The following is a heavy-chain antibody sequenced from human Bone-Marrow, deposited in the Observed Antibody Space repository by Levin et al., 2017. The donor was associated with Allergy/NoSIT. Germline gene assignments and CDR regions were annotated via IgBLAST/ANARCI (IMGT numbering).Heavy chain of an antibody. J-gene: IGHJ4*02. V-gene: IGHV3-9*01. CDR1: GLTFDDYA. CDR2: ISWNSGSR. CDR3: ARDKRAATPYYLDD. D-gene: IGHD2-15*01. Sequence: ALRLSCAASGLTFDDYAMHWVRQAPGKGLEWVSGISWNSGSRGYADSVKGRFTISRDNAKNSLYLQMNSLRPEDTALYYCARDKRAATPYYLDDWGQGTLVTVSS.